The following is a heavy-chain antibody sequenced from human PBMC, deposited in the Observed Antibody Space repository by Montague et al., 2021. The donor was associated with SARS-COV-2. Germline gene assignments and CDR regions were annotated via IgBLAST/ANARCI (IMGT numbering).Heavy chain of an antibody. Sequence: SETLSLTCSASGGTTITDTHYWGWVRHSPGKGLEWLGSVSYSGSTYYNPSVKSRVAVSLDTSRTQCSLRLNSLTAADAAVYYCVRDARLHCFDYWGRGILVAVSS. D-gene: IGHD2-15*01. V-gene: IGHV4-39*07. CDR2: VSYSGST. CDR3: VRDARLHCFDY. J-gene: IGHJ4*02. CDR1: GGTTITDTHY.